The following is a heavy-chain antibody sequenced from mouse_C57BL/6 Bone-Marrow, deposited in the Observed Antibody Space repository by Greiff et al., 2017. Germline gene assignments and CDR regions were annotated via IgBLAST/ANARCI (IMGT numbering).Heavy chain of an antibody. J-gene: IGHJ2*01. V-gene: IGHV1-55*01. CDR3: ARATDDWEVDY. CDR2: IYPGSGST. D-gene: IGHD4-1*01. CDR1: GYTFTSYW. Sequence: QVQLQQPGAELVKPGASVKMSCKASGYTFTSYWITWVKQRPGQGLEWIGDIYPGSGSTNYNEKFKSKATLTVDTSTSTAFLQLSSLTSEDAAVYYCARATDDWEVDYWGQGTTLTVSS.